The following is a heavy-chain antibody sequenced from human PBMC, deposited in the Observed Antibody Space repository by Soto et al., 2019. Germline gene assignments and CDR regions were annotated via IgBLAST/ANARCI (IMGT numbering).Heavy chain of an antibody. CDR2: IRYDGSNE. Sequence: QVQLVASGGGVVQPGRSLRLSCAASGFTFSGYGMHWVRQAPGKGLEWVAIIRYDGSNEDYADSVKGRFTISRDNSKNTLDLQMISLRAEDTAVYYCAREGVGATTCRGYFDYWGQGTLVTVSS. CDR3: AREGVGATTCRGYFDY. J-gene: IGHJ4*02. V-gene: IGHV3-33*01. CDR1: GFTFSGYG. D-gene: IGHD1-26*01.